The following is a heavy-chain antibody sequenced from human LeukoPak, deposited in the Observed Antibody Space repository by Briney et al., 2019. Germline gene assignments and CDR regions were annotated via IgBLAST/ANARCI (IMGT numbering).Heavy chain of an antibody. J-gene: IGHJ4*02. V-gene: IGHV4-39*07. CDR2: ISYTGRT. CDR1: GGSISSSDFY. D-gene: IGHD3-10*01. Sequence: SETLSLTCTVSGGSISSSDFYWAWIRQPPGKGLEWIGNISYTGRTNYNPSLKSRVTISVDTSKNQFSLKLSSVTAADTAVYYCARAAGSFDYWGQGTLVTVSS. CDR3: ARAAGSFDY.